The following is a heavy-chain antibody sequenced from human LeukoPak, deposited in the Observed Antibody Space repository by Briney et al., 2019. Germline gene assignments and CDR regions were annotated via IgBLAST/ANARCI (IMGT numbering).Heavy chain of an antibody. D-gene: IGHD5-18*01. CDR2: ISSSGSTI. J-gene: IGHJ3*02. Sequence: PGGSLRLSCAASGFTFSSYEMNWVRQAPGKGLEWVSYISSSGSTIYYADSVKGRFTISRDNAKNSLYLQMNSLRAEDTAVYYCARDRGTGYSYGPDAFDIWGQGTMVTVSS. CDR3: ARDRGTGYSYGPDAFDI. V-gene: IGHV3-48*03. CDR1: GFTFSSYE.